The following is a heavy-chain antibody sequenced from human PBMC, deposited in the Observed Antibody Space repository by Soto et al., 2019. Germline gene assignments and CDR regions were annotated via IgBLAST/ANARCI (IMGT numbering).Heavy chain of an antibody. J-gene: IGHJ3*02. D-gene: IGHD5-18*01. CDR1: GYTFTSYA. V-gene: IGHV1-3*01. CDR3: AFRIHGGYSYGLDI. CDR2: INAGNGNT. Sequence: ASVKVSCKASGYTFTSYAMHWVRQAPGQRLEWMGWINAGNGNTKYSQKFQGRVTITRDTSASTAYMELSSLGSEDTAVYYCAFRIHGGYSYGLDIWGQGTMVTVSS.